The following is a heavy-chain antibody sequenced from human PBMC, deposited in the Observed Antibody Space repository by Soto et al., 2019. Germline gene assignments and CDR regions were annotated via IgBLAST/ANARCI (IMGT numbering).Heavy chain of an antibody. D-gene: IGHD1-1*01. CDR3: VRDVYCTTSTCSPLGY. Sequence: GSLRLSCAASGFTFSSYGMHWVRQAPGKGLEWVAVIWYDGTYAYYADSVKGRFTISRDNSKSTLYLQMNSLRAEDTAVFYCVRDVYCTTSTCSPLGYWGQGTLVTVSS. CDR1: GFTFSSYG. CDR2: IWYDGTYA. V-gene: IGHV3-33*01. J-gene: IGHJ4*02.